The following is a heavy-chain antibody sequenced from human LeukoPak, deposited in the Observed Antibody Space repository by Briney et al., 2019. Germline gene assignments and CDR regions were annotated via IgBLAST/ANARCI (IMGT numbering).Heavy chain of an antibody. CDR2: ISSSSFKI. V-gene: IGHV3-48*04. CDR3: VRDPSYGSSWYYYMDV. Sequence: GGSLRLSCAASEFTFVRYAMNWVRQAPGKGLEWVSYISSSSFKIGYADSVKGRFTISRDNSKNSLYLQMDSLRVENTAVYYCVRDPSYGSSWYYYMDVWGKGTTVTVSS. D-gene: IGHD6-13*01. CDR1: EFTFVRYA. J-gene: IGHJ6*03.